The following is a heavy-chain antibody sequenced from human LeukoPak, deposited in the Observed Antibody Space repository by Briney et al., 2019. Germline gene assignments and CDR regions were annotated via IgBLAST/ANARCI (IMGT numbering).Heavy chain of an antibody. CDR1: GGSIRSSYYY. CDR2: IYDSGST. V-gene: IGHV4-39*01. J-gene: IGHJ4*02. D-gene: IGHD1-26*01. CDR3: ARARKGARSGSYVSY. Sequence: SETLSLTCTVSGGSIRSSYYYRGWIRQPPGKGLEWIGSIYDSGSTYYNPSLKSRVTISVDTSKNQFSLKLNSVTAADTAVYYCARARKGARSGSYVSYWGQGTLVTVSS.